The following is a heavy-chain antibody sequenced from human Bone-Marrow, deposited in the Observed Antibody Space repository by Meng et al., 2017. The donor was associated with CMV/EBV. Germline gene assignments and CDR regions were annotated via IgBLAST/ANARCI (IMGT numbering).Heavy chain of an antibody. CDR3: VKFFRWDQPGDAFDI. CDR1: GFTFRRYG. CDR2: IENDGSNK. V-gene: IGHV3-30*02. Sequence: GESLKIPCAASGFTFRRYGMDWVRQGPGKGLEWVTFIENDGSNKYYAESVKGRFNISRDNFKNTVHLQINSLRAEDTALYYCVKFFRWDQPGDAFDIWGHGTMITVSS. J-gene: IGHJ3*02. D-gene: IGHD1-26*01.